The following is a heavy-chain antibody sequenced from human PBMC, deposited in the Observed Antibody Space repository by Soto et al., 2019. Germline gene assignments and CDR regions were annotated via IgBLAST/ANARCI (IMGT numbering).Heavy chain of an antibody. CDR3: ARDRRAGAGTYYYYCINGMEI. CDR2: ISPYHGNT. Sequence: APVKVSSKASGSTFTIYGISWVRQAPGQELDRLGWISPYHGNTNYTQHLQVRVTMTTDPSTITAYMELRRPRSADTTAPYCARDRRAGAGTYYYYCINGMEIWCQETMVAVSS. CDR1: GSTFTIYG. V-gene: IGHV1-18*01. D-gene: IGHD6-19*01. J-gene: IGHJ6*01.